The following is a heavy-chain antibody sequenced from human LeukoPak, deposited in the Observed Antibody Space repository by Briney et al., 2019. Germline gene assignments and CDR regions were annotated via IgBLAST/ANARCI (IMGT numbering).Heavy chain of an antibody. D-gene: IGHD6-19*01. CDR2: TYYRSKWYN. J-gene: IGHJ4*02. CDR3: ARDLGIAVAGTSYYLDY. V-gene: IGHV6-1*01. Sequence: SQTLSLTCAISGDSVSSNSAAWNWIRQSPSRGLEWLGRTYYRSKWYNDYAVSVKSRITINPDTSKNQFSLQLNSVTPEDTAVYYCARDLGIAVAGTSYYLDYWGQGTLVTVSS. CDR1: GDSVSSNSAA.